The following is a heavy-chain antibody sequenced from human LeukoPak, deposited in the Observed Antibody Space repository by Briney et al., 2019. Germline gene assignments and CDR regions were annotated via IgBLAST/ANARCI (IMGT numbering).Heavy chain of an antibody. D-gene: IGHD6-13*01. V-gene: IGHV4-39*01. CDR1: GASFSSSTYY. CDR2: IYYSGST. CDR3: ARHAGGISATGTRPFDY. J-gene: IGHJ4*02. Sequence: SETLSLTCTVAGASFSSSTYYWGWIRQPPGKGLEWIGRIYYSGSTYSHTSLKSRATMSVDTSRNQFTVQLSSGTAADTAVYYCARHAGGISATGTRPFDYWGQGTLVTVSS.